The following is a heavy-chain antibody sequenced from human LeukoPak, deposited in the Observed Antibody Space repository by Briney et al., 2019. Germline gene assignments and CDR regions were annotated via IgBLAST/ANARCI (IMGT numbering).Heavy chain of an antibody. Sequence: PSETLSLTCTVSGGSISSYYWSWIRQPPGKGLEWIGYIYYSGSTNYNPSLKSRVTISVDTSKNQFSLKLSSVSAADTAVYYCARDCSGGSVEASDIWGQGTMVTVSS. V-gene: IGHV4-59*01. J-gene: IGHJ3*02. CDR3: ARDCSGGSVEASDI. D-gene: IGHD2-15*01. CDR2: IYYSGST. CDR1: GGSISSYY.